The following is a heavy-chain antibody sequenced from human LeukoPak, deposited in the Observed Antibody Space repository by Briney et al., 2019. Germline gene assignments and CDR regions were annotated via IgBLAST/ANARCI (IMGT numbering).Heavy chain of an antibody. CDR2: IYYSGST. D-gene: IGHD6-13*01. V-gene: IGHV4-4*02. CDR1: GGSISSSNW. J-gene: IGHJ6*02. Sequence: SETLSLTCAVSGGSISSSNWWSWVRQPPGKGLEWIGYIYYSGSTNYNPSLKSRVTISVDTSKNQFSLKLSSVTAADTAVYYCARHSSSSWPSYYYYGMDVWGQGTTVTVSS. CDR3: ARHSSSSWPSYYYYGMDV.